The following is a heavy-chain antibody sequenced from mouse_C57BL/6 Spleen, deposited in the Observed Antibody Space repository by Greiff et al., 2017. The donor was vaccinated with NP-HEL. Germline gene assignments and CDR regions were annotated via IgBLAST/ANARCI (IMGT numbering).Heavy chain of an antibody. V-gene: IGHV1-59*01. CDR2: IDPSDSYT. D-gene: IGHD1-1*01. CDR1: GYTFTSYW. Sequence: QVQLQQPGAELVRPETSVKLSCKASGYTFTSYWMHWVKQRPGQGLEWIGVIDPSDSYTNYNQKFKGKATLTVDTSSSTAYMQLSSLTSEDSAVYYCASGLRTWFAYWGQGTLVTVSA. CDR3: ASGLRTWFAY. J-gene: IGHJ3*01.